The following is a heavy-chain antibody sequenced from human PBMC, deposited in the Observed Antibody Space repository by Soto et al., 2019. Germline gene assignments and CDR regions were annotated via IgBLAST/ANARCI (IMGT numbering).Heavy chain of an antibody. CDR1: GGSISSGGYS. CDR3: AAGGGLPRYY. V-gene: IGHV4-30-2*01. D-gene: IGHD5-12*01. Sequence: QLQLQESGSGLVKPSQTLSLTCAVSGGSISSGGYSWSWIRQPPGKGLEWIGYIYHSGSTYYNPSLRRRVTISVNRSKNQFSLKLSSVTAADTAVYYCAAGGGLPRYYWGQGTLVTVSS. J-gene: IGHJ4*02. CDR2: IYHSGST.